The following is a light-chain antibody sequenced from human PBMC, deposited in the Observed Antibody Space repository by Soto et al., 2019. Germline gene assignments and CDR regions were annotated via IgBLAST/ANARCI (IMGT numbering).Light chain of an antibody. CDR2: EVT. CDR1: TSDVGGYDV. Sequence: QSALTQPPSASGSPGQSVTISCTGTTSDVGGYDVVSWYQQHPGKAPKVIIYEVTKRPSGVPDRFFGSKSGSTASLTVSGLQAEDEAVYYCCSYTVGDTVVYGGGTKLTVL. V-gene: IGLV2-8*01. CDR3: CSYTVGDTVV. J-gene: IGLJ2*01.